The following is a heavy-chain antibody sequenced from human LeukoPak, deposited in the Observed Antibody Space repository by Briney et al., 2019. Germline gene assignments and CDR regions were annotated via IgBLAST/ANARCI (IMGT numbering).Heavy chain of an antibody. CDR3: ANVLPPNWFYP. J-gene: IGHJ5*02. Sequence: GGSLRLSCAASVCTLTSNYMSWVRQAPGKGLEWVSIIYSGGGAYYADSVKGRFTISSDNSRNTLFLQMNSLSAEDTAMYYCANVLPPNWFYPWVQGTLVTVSS. CDR1: VCTLTSNY. V-gene: IGHV3-66*01. D-gene: IGHD5-18*01. CDR2: IYSGGGA.